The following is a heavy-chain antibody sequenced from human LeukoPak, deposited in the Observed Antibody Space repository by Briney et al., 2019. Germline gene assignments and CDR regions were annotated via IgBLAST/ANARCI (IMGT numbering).Heavy chain of an antibody. D-gene: IGHD1-7*01. CDR1: GCTFTSYY. CDR2: INPSGGST. J-gene: IGHJ4*02. Sequence: GSVKVSCQASGCTFTSYYLHWVRQAPGQGLEWMGIINPSGGSTSYAQKFQGRVTMTRDMSTSTVYMELSSLRSEDTAVYYCARGRSQLGLIDHWGQGTLVTVSS. V-gene: IGHV1-46*01. CDR3: ARGRSQLGLIDH.